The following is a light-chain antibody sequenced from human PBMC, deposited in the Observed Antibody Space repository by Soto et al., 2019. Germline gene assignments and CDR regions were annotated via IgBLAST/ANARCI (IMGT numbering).Light chain of an antibody. CDR1: QSVISY. V-gene: IGKV3-11*01. J-gene: IGKJ5*01. CDR2: DAS. Sequence: EIVLTQSPATLSLSPGERATLSCRASQSVISYLAWYQQKPGQAPRLLIYDASNRATGSPSRFSGSGSGTDFTLTISSLAAEDTAVYYCQQRSNWPRIAITFGQRTRLKIK. CDR3: QQRSNWPRIAIT.